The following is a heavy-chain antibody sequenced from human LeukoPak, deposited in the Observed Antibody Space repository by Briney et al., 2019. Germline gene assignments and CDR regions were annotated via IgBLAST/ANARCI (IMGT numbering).Heavy chain of an antibody. V-gene: IGHV1-18*01. CDR2: ISAYNGNT. CDR1: GYTFTSYG. Sequence: ASVNVSCKASGYTFTSYGISWVRQAPGQGLEWMGWISAYNGNTNYAQKLQGRVTMTTDTSTSTAYMELRSLRSDDTAVYYCARDGEITMIVVVITTGFDYWGQGTLVTVSS. D-gene: IGHD3-22*01. CDR3: ARDGEITMIVVVITTGFDY. J-gene: IGHJ4*02.